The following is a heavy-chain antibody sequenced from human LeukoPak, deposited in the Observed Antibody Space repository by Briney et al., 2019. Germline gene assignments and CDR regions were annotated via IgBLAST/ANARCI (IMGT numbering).Heavy chain of an antibody. D-gene: IGHD6-13*01. CDR2: IIPILGIA. CDR1: GGTFSSYA. CDR3: AGDAPGMDFDY. Sequence: SPRVSCKASGGTFSSYAISWVRQAPGQGLEWVGRIIPILGIANYAQKFQGRVTITADKSTSTAYMELSSLRSEDTAVYYCAGDAPGMDFDYWGQGTLVTVSS. J-gene: IGHJ4*02. V-gene: IGHV1-69*04.